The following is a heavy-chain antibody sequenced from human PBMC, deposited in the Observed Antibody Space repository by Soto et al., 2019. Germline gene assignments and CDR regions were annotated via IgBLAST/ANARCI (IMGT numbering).Heavy chain of an antibody. CDR1: GASMSSTTW. CDR3: AIPGPGDFHY. J-gene: IGHJ4*02. CDR2: IYHSGTT. V-gene: IGHV4-4*02. Sequence: SETLSLTCAVSGASMSSTTWWTWVRQSPGKGLEWIGEIYHSGTTNYNPSLKSRVTISVDKSKNGFSLNLNSVTAADTAVYYCAIPGPGDFHYWGRGTLVTVSS.